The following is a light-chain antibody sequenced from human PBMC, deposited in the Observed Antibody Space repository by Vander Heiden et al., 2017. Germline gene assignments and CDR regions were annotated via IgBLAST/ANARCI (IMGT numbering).Light chain of an antibody. CDR1: GSNIGNNF. J-gene: IGLJ1*01. Sequence: SVLTQPPSVSATPGQKVTISCSGRGSNIGNNFVSWYQQFPGTVPKLLIYDNNQRASGLPDRFSASKSGTSATLGITGLQTGDEADYYCGTWDSDLSVFVFGTGTRVTVL. CDR3: GTWDSDLSVFV. V-gene: IGLV1-51*01. CDR2: DNN.